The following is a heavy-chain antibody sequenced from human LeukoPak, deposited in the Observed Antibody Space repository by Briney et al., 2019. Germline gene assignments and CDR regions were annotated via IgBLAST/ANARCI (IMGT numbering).Heavy chain of an antibody. J-gene: IGHJ6*02. CDR2: ISWNSGSI. Sequence: GGSLRLSCAASGFTFDDYAMHWVRQAPGKGLEWVSGISWNSGSIGYADSVKGRFTISRDNAKNSLYLQMNSLRAEDTALYYCAKEGYSGYDPGAPDYYGMDVWGQGTTVTVSS. CDR3: AKEGYSGYDPGAPDYYGMDV. V-gene: IGHV3-9*01. D-gene: IGHD5-12*01. CDR1: GFTFDDYA.